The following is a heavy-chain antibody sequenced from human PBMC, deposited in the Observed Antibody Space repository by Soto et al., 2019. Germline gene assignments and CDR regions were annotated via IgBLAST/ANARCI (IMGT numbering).Heavy chain of an antibody. J-gene: IGHJ6*02. Sequence: LRLSCAASGFTFSSYARHWVRQAPGKGLEWVAVISYDGSNKYYADSVKGRFTISRDNSKNTLYLQMNSLRAEDTAVYYCARASLPGDYYYGMDVWGQGTTVTVSS. CDR2: ISYDGSNK. CDR1: GFTFSSYA. V-gene: IGHV3-30-3*01. CDR3: ARASLPGDYYYGMDV. D-gene: IGHD3-10*01.